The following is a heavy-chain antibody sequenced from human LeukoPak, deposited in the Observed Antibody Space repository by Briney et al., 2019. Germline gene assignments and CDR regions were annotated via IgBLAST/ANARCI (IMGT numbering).Heavy chain of an antibody. J-gene: IGHJ4*02. CDR2: INSDGSNI. CDR3: ARGTGSYILDC. V-gene: IGHV3-74*01. Sequence: GGSLRLSCAASGFTFSGYWMHWVRQAPGKGLVWVSRINSDGSNINYADSVKGRFTISRDNAKNTLYLQMNSLRAEDTAVYCCARGTGSYILDCWGQGTLVTVSS. D-gene: IGHD6-6*01. CDR1: GFTFSGYW.